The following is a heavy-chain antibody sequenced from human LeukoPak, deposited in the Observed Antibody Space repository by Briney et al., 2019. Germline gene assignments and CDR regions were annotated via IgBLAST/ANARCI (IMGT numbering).Heavy chain of an antibody. D-gene: IGHD2-2*01. CDR2: ISSRSSYT. J-gene: IGHJ4*02. Sequence: GGSLRLSCAASGFTFSDYYMSWIRQAPGKGLEWVSYISSRSSYTNYADSVKGRFTISRDNAKNSLYLQMNSLRAEDTAVYYCARVGRCSSTSCYGGGYYFDYWGQGTLVTVSS. CDR3: ARVGRCSSTSCYGGGYYFDY. CDR1: GFTFSDYY. V-gene: IGHV3-11*06.